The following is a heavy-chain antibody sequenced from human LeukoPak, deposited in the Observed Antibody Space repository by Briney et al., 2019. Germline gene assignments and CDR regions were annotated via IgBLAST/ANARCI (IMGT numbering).Heavy chain of an antibody. V-gene: IGHV4-61*02. CDR2: VYTSGST. Sequence: SETLFLTSSVSGASISSGDHYWSWIRQPAGKGLEWVGRVYTSGSTTYNPSLKSRVTISVDTSTNQFSLKLSSVTAADTAVYYCVTANQRSTYYFDYWGQGTLVTVSS. J-gene: IGHJ4*02. D-gene: IGHD1-20*01. CDR3: VTANQRSTYYFDY. CDR1: GASISSGDHY.